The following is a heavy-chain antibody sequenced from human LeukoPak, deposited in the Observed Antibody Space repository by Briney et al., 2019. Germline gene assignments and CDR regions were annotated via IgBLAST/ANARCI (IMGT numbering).Heavy chain of an antibody. V-gene: IGHV4-59*12. CDR3: AKEYYYDIGFTHYMDV. CDR2: IYYSGST. Sequence: PSETLSLTCTVSGGSISSYYWSWIRQPPGKGLEWIGYIYYSGSTNYNPSLKSRVTISVDTSKNQFSLKLSSVTAADTAVYYCAKEYYYDIGFTHYMDVWGKGTTVTVSS. J-gene: IGHJ6*03. CDR1: GGSISSYY. D-gene: IGHD3-22*01.